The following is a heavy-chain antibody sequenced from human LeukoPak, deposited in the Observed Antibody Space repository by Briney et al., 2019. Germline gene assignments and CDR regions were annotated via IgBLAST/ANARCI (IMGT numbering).Heavy chain of an antibody. V-gene: IGHV3-53*01. D-gene: IGHD1-1*01. CDR1: GVTVTSNY. CDR3: ATGRRYFDS. J-gene: IGHJ4*02. Sequence: GGSLRLSCAASGVTVTSNYMTWVHQAPGKGLEWVAIIYSGGITYYADSVKDRSSISRDNSKNTVYLQMNNLRVDDTAVYYCATGRRYFDSWGPGTLVTVPS. CDR2: IYSGGIT.